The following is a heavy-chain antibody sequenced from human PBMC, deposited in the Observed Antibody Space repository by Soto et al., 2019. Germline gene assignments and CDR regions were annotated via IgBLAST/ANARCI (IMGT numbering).Heavy chain of an antibody. J-gene: IGHJ6*03. D-gene: IGHD2-2*02. Sequence: SETLSLTCAVYGGSFSGYYWSWIRQPPGKGLEWIGEINHSGSTNYNPSLKSRVTISVDTSKNQFSLKLSSVTAADTAVYYCARGLRYCSSTSCYNYYYYYMDVWGKGTTVTVSS. CDR3: ARGLRYCSSTSCYNYYYYYMDV. CDR2: INHSGST. CDR1: GGSFSGYY. V-gene: IGHV4-34*01.